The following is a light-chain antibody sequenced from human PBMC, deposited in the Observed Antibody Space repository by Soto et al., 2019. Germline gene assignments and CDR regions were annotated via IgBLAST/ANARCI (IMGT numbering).Light chain of an antibody. CDR1: QSISSY. Sequence: DIQMTQSPSSLSASVGDRVTITCRARQSISSYLNWYQQKPGKAPKLLIYAASSLQSGVPSRFSGSGSGTDFTLTISSLQPEDFATYYGQQSYSTPPTFGQGTKVEIK. V-gene: IGKV1-39*01. CDR3: QQSYSTPPT. CDR2: AAS. J-gene: IGKJ1*01.